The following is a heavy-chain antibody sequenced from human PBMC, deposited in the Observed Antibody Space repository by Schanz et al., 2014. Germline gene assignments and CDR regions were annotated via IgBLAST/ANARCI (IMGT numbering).Heavy chain of an antibody. CDR1: GFTFSDAW. V-gene: IGHV3-7*05. CDR3: AKGRFGELSAFDI. J-gene: IGHJ3*02. CDR2: IKEDGSVK. Sequence: EVQLVESGGGLVKPGGFLRLSCAASGFTFSDAWMSWVRQAPGKGLEWVANIKEDGSVKDYVDSVKGRFTISRDNSKNTLYLQMNSLRAEDTAVYYCAKGRFGELSAFDIWGQGTMVTVSS. D-gene: IGHD3-10*01.